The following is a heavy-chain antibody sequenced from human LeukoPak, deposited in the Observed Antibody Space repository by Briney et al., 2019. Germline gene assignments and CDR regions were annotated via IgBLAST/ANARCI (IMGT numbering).Heavy chain of an antibody. Sequence: PGGSLRLSCAASGFTFSSYSMNWVRQAPGKGLEWVSSISSSSSYIYYADSVKGRFTISRDNAKNSLYLQMNSLRAEDTAVYYCARTPPDYYDSSGYYQNTGHYYYGMDVWGQGTTVTVSS. V-gene: IGHV3-21*01. CDR3: ARTPPDYYDSSGYYQNTGHYYYGMDV. CDR2: ISSSSSYI. CDR1: GFTFSSYS. J-gene: IGHJ6*02. D-gene: IGHD3-22*01.